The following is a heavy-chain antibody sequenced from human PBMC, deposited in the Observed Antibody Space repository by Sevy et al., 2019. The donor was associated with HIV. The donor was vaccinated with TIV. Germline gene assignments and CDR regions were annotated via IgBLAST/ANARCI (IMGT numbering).Heavy chain of an antibody. CDR2: IYYSGST. CDR3: ARDGAGGSGSYYNDQFSPPWFDP. CDR1: GGSISSGDYY. J-gene: IGHJ5*02. Sequence: SQTLSLTCTVSGGSISSGDYYWSWIRQPPGKGLEWIGYIYYSGSTYYNPSLKSRVTISVDTSKNQFSLKLSSVTAADTAVYYCARDGAGGSGSYYNDQFSPPWFDPWGQGTLVTVSS. D-gene: IGHD3-10*01. V-gene: IGHV4-30-4*01.